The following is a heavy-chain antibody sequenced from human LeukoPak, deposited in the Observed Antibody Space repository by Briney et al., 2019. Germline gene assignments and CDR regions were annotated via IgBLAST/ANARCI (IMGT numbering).Heavy chain of an antibody. J-gene: IGHJ4*02. D-gene: IGHD5-12*01. CDR1: GFTFSNYA. CDR2: ISSSSSYK. V-gene: IGHV3-21*01. Sequence: GRSLRLSCAASGFTFSNYAMHWVRQAPGKGLEWVSSISSSSSYKYYAASVKGRFTISRDNAKNSLYLKMNSLRAEDTAVYYCARDRGNIVATIIDYWGQGTLVTVSS. CDR3: ARDRGNIVATIIDY.